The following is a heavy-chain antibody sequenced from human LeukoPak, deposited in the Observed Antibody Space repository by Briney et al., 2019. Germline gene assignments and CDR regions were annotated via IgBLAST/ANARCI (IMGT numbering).Heavy chain of an antibody. V-gene: IGHV1-69*05. Sequence: GASVKISCKASGDTFSSYAINWMRQAPGQGLEWMGGTIPIFGTANYEQKFQGRVAITTDESTSTAYMELSSLRSEDTAVYYCARVFARSGEIRGSYYYYWGQGTLVTVSS. CDR3: ARVFARSGEIRGSYYYY. D-gene: IGHD1-26*01. CDR2: TIPIFGTA. J-gene: IGHJ4*02. CDR1: GDTFSSYA.